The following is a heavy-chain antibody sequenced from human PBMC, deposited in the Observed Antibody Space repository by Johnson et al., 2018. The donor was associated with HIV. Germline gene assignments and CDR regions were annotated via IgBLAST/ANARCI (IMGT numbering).Heavy chain of an antibody. V-gene: IGHV3-7*01. CDR1: GFIFSSYW. D-gene: IGHD3-10*01. CDR2: INQDGSRK. J-gene: IGHJ3*02. Sequence: VQLVESGGGLVQPGGSLRLSCAASGFIFSSYWMTWVRQAPGKGLEWVANINQDGSRKHYAGSLEGRFTISRDNGRDSLYLQMGSLTAEDTAVYYCARDPTSHWYGSESYSGITDMWGQGTMVTVSS. CDR3: ARDPTSHWYGSESYSGITDM.